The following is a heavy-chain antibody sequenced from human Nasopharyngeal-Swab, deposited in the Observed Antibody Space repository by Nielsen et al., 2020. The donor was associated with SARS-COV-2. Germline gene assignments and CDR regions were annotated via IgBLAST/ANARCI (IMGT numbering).Heavy chain of an antibody. CDR2: IYSGGST. D-gene: IGHD6-13*01. Sequence: LSLTRAASGVIVSSNYMSWVRQAPGKGLEWVSAIYSGGSTYYADSVKGRFTISRDHSKNTLYLQMNSLRAEDTAVYYCARHSYSSSWGYYYYGMDVWGQGTTVTVSS. CDR3: ARHSYSSSWGYYYYGMDV. CDR1: GVIVSSNY. J-gene: IGHJ6*02. V-gene: IGHV3-53*01.